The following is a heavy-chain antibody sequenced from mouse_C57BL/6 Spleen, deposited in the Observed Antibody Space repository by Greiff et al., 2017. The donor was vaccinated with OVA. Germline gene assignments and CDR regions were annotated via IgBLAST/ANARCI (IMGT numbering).Heavy chain of an antibody. CDR1: GFTFSSYA. J-gene: IGHJ1*03. Sequence: EVQRVESGGGLVKPGGSLKLSCAASGFTFSSYAMSWVRQTPEKRLEWVATISDGGSYTYYPDNVKGRFTISRDNAKNNLYLQMSHLKSEDTAMYYCARDRYLGGYFDVWGTGTTVTVSS. CDR3: ARDRYLGGYFDV. V-gene: IGHV5-4*01. D-gene: IGHD5-1*01. CDR2: ISDGGSYT.